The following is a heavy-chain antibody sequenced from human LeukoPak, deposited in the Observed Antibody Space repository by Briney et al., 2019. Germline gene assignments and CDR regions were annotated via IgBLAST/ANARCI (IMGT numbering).Heavy chain of an antibody. CDR1: GGSLSSYY. D-gene: IGHD1-14*01. CDR2: ISYSASA. V-gene: IGHV4-30-4*01. Sequence: SETLSLTCTVSGGSLSSYYWSWIRQPPGKGLEWIGYISYSASAYYNPSLKSRLTISVDTSENQFSLKLNSVTAADTAIYYCARATSSGLDSWGQGTLVTVSS. CDR3: ARATSSGLDS. J-gene: IGHJ4*02.